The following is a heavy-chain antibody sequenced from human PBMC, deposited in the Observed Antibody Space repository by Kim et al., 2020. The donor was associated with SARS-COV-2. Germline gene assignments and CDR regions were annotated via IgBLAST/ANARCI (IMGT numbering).Heavy chain of an antibody. J-gene: IGHJ5*02. CDR1: GFSLRTRGMC. Sequence: SGPTLVKPTQTLTLTCSFSGFSLRTRGMCVSWIRQPPGKALEWLARIDWDNDKYYNTSLKSRLTISKDTSENQVVLTMTNVDPVDTATYFCARTSRNVGAGYCTGVNCLKGGWFDPWGQGTLVVVSS. CDR2: IDWDNDK. V-gene: IGHV2-70*11. D-gene: IGHD2-8*02. CDR3: ARTSRNVGAGYCTGVNCLKGGWFDP.